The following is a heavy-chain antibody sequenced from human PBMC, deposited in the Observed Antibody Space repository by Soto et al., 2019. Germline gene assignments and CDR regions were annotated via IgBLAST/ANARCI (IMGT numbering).Heavy chain of an antibody. CDR2: VNPNRGNT. J-gene: IGHJ4*02. CDR3: ARGRGQWLVRGFDY. V-gene: IGHV1-8*01. D-gene: IGHD6-19*01. Sequence: QVQLVQSGAEVKKPGASVKVSCKASGYTFTSYNINWVRQATGQGLEWMGWVNPNRGNTAYAQKFQGRVTVTRNTSRATAYMELSSLKSEDTAVYYCARGRGQWLVRGFDYWGQGTQVTVSS. CDR1: GYTFTSYN.